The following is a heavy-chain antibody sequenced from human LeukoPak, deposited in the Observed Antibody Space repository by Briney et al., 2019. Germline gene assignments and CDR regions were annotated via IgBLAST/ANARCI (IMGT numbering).Heavy chain of an antibody. Sequence: ASLKVSCEASVYTFTGSDTNCVPEGIEQRGWWVGWINPKSGRTGYAKKFQARISMTMNTSISTAYMEVSSLRFEDTAVYYCARGRSGLAAAGTYDYWGQGTLITVSS. V-gene: IGHV1-8*01. CDR2: INPKSGRT. J-gene: IGHJ4*02. CDR1: VYTFTGSD. CDR3: ARGRSGLAAAGTYDY. D-gene: IGHD6-13*01.